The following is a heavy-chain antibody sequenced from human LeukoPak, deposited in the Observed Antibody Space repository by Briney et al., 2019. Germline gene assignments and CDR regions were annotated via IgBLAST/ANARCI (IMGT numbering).Heavy chain of an antibody. CDR2: IIPILGIA. V-gene: IGHV1-69*04. D-gene: IGHD3-9*01. Sequence: SVKVSCKASGGTFSSYAISWVRQAPGQGLEWMGRIIPILGIANYAQKFQGRVTVTADKSTSTAYMELSSLRSEDTAVYYCARAYYDILTGQPGGFDYWGQGTLVTVSS. CDR1: GGTFSSYA. CDR3: ARAYYDILTGQPGGFDY. J-gene: IGHJ4*02.